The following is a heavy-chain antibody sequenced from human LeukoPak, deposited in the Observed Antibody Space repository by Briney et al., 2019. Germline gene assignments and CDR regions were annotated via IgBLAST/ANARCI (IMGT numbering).Heavy chain of an antibody. V-gene: IGHV3-48*01. Sequence: GGSLRLSCAASGFTFSGYSLNWVRQAPGTALEWISYISSSISTMYYADSVKDRFTISRDDAKKSVYLQMNSLRGEETAIYYCARGTGQYAFDIWGQGTMVTVSS. CDR3: ARGTGQYAFDI. D-gene: IGHD6-19*01. CDR1: GFTFSGYS. CDR2: ISSSISTM. J-gene: IGHJ3*02.